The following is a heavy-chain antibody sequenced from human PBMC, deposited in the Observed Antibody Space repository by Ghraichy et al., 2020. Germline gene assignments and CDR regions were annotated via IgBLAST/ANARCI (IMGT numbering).Heavy chain of an antibody. CDR2: ITWNSGNI. D-gene: IGHD6-6*01. J-gene: IGHJ4*02. V-gene: IGHV3-9*01. CDR1: GFPFSDYA. Sequence: LNISCAASGFPFSDYAMHWVRQAPGKGLEWVSCITWNSGNIVYADSVKGRFTISRDDAKYSLYLQMHSLRTADTALYYCVKDITLGGSSSQNFDHWGQGTLVTVSS. CDR3: VKDITLGGSSSQNFDH.